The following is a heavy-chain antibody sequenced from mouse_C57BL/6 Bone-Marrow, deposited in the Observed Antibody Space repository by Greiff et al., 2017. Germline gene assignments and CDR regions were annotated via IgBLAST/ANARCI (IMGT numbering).Heavy chain of an antibody. Sequence: EVKVVESGGGLVQPGESLKLSCESNEYEFPSHDMSWVRKTPEKRLELVAAINSDGGSTYYPDPMERRFIISRDNTKKTLYLQMSSLRSEDTALYYCARHEDYYGSSYLAYWGQGTLVTVSA. V-gene: IGHV5-2*01. CDR1: EYEFPSHD. D-gene: IGHD1-1*01. J-gene: IGHJ3*01. CDR2: INSDGGST. CDR3: ARHEDYYGSSYLAY.